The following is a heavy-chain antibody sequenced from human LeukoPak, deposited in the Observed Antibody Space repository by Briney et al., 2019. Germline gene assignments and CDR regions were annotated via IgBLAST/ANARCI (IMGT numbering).Heavy chain of an antibody. CDR1: GFTLSSYT. D-gene: IGHD2-21*02. V-gene: IGHV3-21*01. Sequence: GGSLRLSCAASGFTLSSYTMNWVRQAPGKGLEWVSSNADSLKGRFTISRDNAKNSLYLQMNSLRAEDTAVYYCARRSYCGGDCYGSDAFDIWGQGTMVTVSS. J-gene: IGHJ3*02. CDR3: ARRSYCGGDCYGSDAFDI.